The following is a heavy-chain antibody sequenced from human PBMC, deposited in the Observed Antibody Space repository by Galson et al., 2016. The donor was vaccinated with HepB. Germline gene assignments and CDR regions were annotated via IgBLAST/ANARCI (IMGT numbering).Heavy chain of an antibody. CDR2: IYYSGST. Sequence: SETLSLTCTVSSGSISSYYWSWIRQPPGKGLEWIGYIYYSGSTNYNPSLQSRVTISVDTSKNQFSLKLSSVTAADTAVYYCARRWNALDYWGQGTLVTVSS. D-gene: IGHD1-1*01. V-gene: IGHV4-59*01. CDR3: ARRWNALDY. CDR1: SGSISSYY. J-gene: IGHJ4*02.